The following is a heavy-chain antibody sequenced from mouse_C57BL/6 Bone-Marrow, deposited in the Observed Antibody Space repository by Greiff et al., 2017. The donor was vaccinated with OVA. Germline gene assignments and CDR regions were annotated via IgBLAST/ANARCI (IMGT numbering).Heavy chain of an antibody. Sequence: VQLQQSGPELVKPGASVKISRKASGYAFSSSWMNWVKQRPGKGLEWIGRIYPGDGDTNYNGKFKGKATLTADKSSSTAYMQLSSLTSEDSAVYFCARGIFDYWGQGTSLTVSS. CDR1: GYAFSSSW. CDR3: ARGIFDY. CDR2: IYPGDGDT. V-gene: IGHV1-82*01. J-gene: IGHJ2*02.